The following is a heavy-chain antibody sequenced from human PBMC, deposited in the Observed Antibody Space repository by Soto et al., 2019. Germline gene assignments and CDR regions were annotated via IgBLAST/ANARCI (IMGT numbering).Heavy chain of an antibody. CDR1: GDIFSGYS. V-gene: IGHV1-69*06. J-gene: IGHJ4*02. CDR2: IIPTFGTT. Sequence: SVKVSCKTSGDIFSGYSISWVRQAPGQGLEWMGGIIPTFGTTNYAQRFHGRVTITADKSTSTVYMELYSLKSEDTAVYYCARDLGSGYDPGDYWGQGTLVTVSS. D-gene: IGHD5-12*01. CDR3: ARDLGSGYDPGDY.